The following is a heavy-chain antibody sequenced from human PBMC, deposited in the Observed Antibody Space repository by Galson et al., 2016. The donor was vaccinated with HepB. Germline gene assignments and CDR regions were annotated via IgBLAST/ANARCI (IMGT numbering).Heavy chain of an antibody. CDR2: IIPSFRTA. V-gene: IGHV1-69*13. Sequence: SVKVSCKASRGTFSSYAISWVRQAPGQGLEWMGGIIPSFRTANYAQKFQGRVTITADESTTTAYMELSSLRSEDTALYYCARERGWEQRLYYFDHWGQGTLVTVSS. CDR1: RGTFSSYA. J-gene: IGHJ4*02. D-gene: IGHD1-26*01. CDR3: ARERGWEQRLYYFDH.